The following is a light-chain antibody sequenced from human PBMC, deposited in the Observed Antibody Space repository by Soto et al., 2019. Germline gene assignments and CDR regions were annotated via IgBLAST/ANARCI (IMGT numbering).Light chain of an antibody. CDR2: GAS. Sequence: EIVMTQSPATLSVSPGERATLSCRASQSVSSNLAWYQQKPGQAPRLLIYGASTRATGIPARFSGSGSGTEFTLTISNLQSEDFAVYYCQQYNNWPSWTLGQGTKV. CDR1: QSVSSN. CDR3: QQYNNWPSWT. V-gene: IGKV3-15*01. J-gene: IGKJ1*01.